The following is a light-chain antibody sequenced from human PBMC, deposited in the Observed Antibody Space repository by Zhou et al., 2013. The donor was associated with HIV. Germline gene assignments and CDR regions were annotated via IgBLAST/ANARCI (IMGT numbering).Light chain of an antibody. CDR3: QHMGT. CDR2: KAS. J-gene: IGKJ1*01. Sequence: DIQMTQSPSTLSASVGDRVTITCRASQSISNWLAWYQQKPGKAPNLLIYKASSLESGVPSRFSGSGSGTEFTLTISSPQPDDFATYYCQHMGTFGQGTKVEIK. CDR1: QSISNW. V-gene: IGKV1-5*03.